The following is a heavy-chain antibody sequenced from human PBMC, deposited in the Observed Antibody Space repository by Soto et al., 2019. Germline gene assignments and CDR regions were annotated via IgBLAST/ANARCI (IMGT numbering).Heavy chain of an antibody. CDR3: ARHLGEGYFDY. CDR2: IYYSGST. J-gene: IGHJ4*02. CDR1: GDSISSSTYF. V-gene: IGHV4-39*01. Sequence: PSETLSLTCTVSGDSISSSTYFWGWVRQPPGKGLEWIGSIYYSGSTYYNPSPKSRVTISVDTSKDHFSLKLSSVTAADTAVYYCARHLGEGYFDYWGQGTLVTVSS.